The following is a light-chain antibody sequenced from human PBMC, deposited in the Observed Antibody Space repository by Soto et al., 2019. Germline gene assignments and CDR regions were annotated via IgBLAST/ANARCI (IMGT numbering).Light chain of an antibody. CDR1: SSDVGSYNY. J-gene: IGLJ2*01. CDR3: SSSTSTNTLI. V-gene: IGLV2-14*01. Sequence: QSALTQPASVSGSPGQSITISCTGTSSDVGSYNYVSWYQQNPGKAPKLIIHDVSNRPSGVSNRFSGSKSGNTASLTISGLQAEDEANYYCSSSTSTNTLIFGGGTKVTVL. CDR2: DVS.